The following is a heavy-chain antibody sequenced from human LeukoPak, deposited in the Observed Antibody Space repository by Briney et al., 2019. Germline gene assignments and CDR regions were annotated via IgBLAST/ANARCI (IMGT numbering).Heavy chain of an antibody. CDR1: GGSFSGYY. CDR2: INHSGST. CDR3: ARVAYYYDSSGYYRGDWFDH. V-gene: IGHV4-34*01. J-gene: IGHJ5*02. D-gene: IGHD3-22*01. Sequence: SETLSLTCAVYGGSFSGYYWSWLRQPPGKGLEWIGEINHSGSTNYNPSLKSRVTISVDTSKNQFSLKLSSVTAADTAVYYCARVAYYYDSSGYYRGDWFDHWGQGTLVTVSS.